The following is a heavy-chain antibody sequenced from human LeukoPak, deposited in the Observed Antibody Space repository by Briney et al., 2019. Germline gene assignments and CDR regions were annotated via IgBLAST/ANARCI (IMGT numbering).Heavy chain of an antibody. J-gene: IGHJ4*02. Sequence: GSLRLSCAASGFTFSSYGMHWVRQAPGKGLEWVAVIWYDGSNKYYADSVKGRFTISRDNSKNTLYLQMNSLRAEDTAVYYCARAGPMVRGVISRDYWGQGTLVTVSS. V-gene: IGHV3-33*01. CDR3: ARAGPMVRGVISRDY. CDR2: IWYDGSNK. D-gene: IGHD3-10*01. CDR1: GFTFSSYG.